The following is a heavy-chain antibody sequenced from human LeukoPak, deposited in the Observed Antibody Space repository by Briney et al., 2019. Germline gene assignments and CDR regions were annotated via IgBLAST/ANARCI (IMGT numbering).Heavy chain of an antibody. Sequence: GGSLRLSCAASGFTFSSYSMNWVRQAPGKGLEWVSSISSSSSYIYYADSVKGRFTISRDNAKNSLYLQMNSLRAEDTAVYYCAKGTYYDFWSGYLFDYWGQGTLVTVSS. CDR2: ISSSSSYI. CDR3: AKGTYYDFWSGYLFDY. CDR1: GFTFSSYS. V-gene: IGHV3-21*04. J-gene: IGHJ4*02. D-gene: IGHD3-3*01.